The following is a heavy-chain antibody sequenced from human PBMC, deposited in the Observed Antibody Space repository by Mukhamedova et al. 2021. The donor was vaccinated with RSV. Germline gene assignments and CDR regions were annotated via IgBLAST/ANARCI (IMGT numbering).Heavy chain of an antibody. CDR2: INPSGGNT. J-gene: IGHJ4*02. D-gene: IGHD3-10*01. Sequence: GRQAPGQGLEWMGIINPSGGNTSYAQKFQGRVTMTRDTSTSTVYMELSSLRSEDTAVYYCARGDGFGFDYWGQGTLVTVSS. CDR3: ARGDGFGFDY. V-gene: IGHV1-46*01.